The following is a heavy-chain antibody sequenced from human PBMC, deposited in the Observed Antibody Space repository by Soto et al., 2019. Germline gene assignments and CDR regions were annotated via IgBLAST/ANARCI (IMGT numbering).Heavy chain of an antibody. V-gene: IGHV3-9*01. J-gene: IGHJ2*01. CDR1: GFTFDYFA. Sequence: EVQLVESGGGLGQPGTSLRLSCAASGFTFDYFAMHWVRQAPGKGLEWVAGINWNSRSIDYADSVKGRFIISRDNAKKSIHLQLYNLRTEDTAFYYCAKDRRAMNWYFDLWGRGTLVVVSS. CDR3: AKDRRAMNWYFDL. CDR2: INWNSRSI.